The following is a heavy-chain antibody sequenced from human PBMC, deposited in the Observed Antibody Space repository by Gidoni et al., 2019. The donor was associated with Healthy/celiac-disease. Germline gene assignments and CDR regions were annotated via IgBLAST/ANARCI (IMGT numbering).Heavy chain of an antibody. CDR3: ARGGGSSGWYALGAFDI. V-gene: IGHV3-53*01. D-gene: IGHD6-19*01. CDR2: IYSGGST. J-gene: IGHJ3*02. Sequence: EVHLVESGGGLIQPGGSLRLSCAAFGFTVSRNYMRWVRQPPRKGLEWVSVIYSGGSTYYADSVKGRFTISRDKSKNTLYLQMNSLRAEDTAVYYCARGGGSSGWYALGAFDIWGQGTMVTVSS. CDR1: GFTVSRNY.